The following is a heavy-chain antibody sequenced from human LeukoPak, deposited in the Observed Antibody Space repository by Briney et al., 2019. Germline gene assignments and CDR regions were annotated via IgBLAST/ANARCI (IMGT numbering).Heavy chain of an antibody. Sequence: AGGSLRLSCAASGFTFNNAWMSWVRQAPGKGLEWVGRIRSKADGGTTDYAAPVKGRFTISRDDSINTLYLQMNSLKTDDTAVYYCTSDYGHGTWGQGTLVTVSS. V-gene: IGHV3-15*01. CDR2: IRSKADGGTT. D-gene: IGHD1-1*01. J-gene: IGHJ5*02. CDR1: GFTFNNAW. CDR3: TSDYGHGT.